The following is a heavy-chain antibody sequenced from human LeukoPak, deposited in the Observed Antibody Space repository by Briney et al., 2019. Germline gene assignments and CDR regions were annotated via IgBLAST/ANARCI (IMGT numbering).Heavy chain of an antibody. D-gene: IGHD5-12*01. CDR1: GGSISSYY. CDR3: GCGVATINY. V-gene: IGHV4-59*12. Sequence: SETLSLTCTVSGGSISSYYWSWIRQPPGKGLEWIGYIYYSGSTNYNPSLKSRVTISVDTSKNQFSLQLNSVTPEDTAVYYCGCGVATINYWGQGTLVTVSS. CDR2: IYYSGST. J-gene: IGHJ4*02.